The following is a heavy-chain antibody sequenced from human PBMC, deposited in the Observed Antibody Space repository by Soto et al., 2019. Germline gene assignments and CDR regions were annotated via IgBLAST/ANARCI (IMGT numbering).Heavy chain of an antibody. V-gene: IGHV3-33*01. D-gene: IGHD4-17*01. CDR1: GFTFSSYG. CDR3: TCTVTSYYFDY. CDR2: IWYDGSNK. Sequence: GGSLRLSCAASGFTFSSYGMHWVRQAPGKGLEWVAVIWYDGSNKYYADSVKGRFTISRDNSKNTLYLQVNSLRAVDTAVYYCTCTVTSYYFDYWGQGTLVTVSS. J-gene: IGHJ4*02.